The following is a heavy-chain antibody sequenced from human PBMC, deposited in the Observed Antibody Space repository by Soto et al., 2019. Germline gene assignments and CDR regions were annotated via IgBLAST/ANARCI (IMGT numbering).Heavy chain of an antibody. V-gene: IGHV3-11*05. CDR3: ARDPSRRSPPDY. J-gene: IGHJ4*02. Sequence: SGGSLRLSCAAPGFTFSDYYMTWFRQAPGKGLEWVSYVSSTSTYTNYADSVKGRFTISRDNAKNSLYLQMSSLRDEDTAVYYCARDPSRRSPPDYWGQGTLVTVSS. CDR1: GFTFSDYY. CDR2: VSSTSTYT. D-gene: IGHD6-6*01.